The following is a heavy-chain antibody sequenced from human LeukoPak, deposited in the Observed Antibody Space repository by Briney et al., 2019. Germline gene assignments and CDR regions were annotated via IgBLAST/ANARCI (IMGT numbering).Heavy chain of an antibody. D-gene: IGHD2-15*01. CDR3: ARVDDSTLF. CDR2: ISGSGGST. Sequence: GGSLRLSCAASGFTFSSYGMHWVRQAPGKGLEWVSAISGSGGSTYYADSVKGRFTISRDNSKNTLYLQMNSLRAEDTAVYYCARVDDSTLFWGQGTLVTVSS. V-gene: IGHV3-23*01. CDR1: GFTFSSYG. J-gene: IGHJ4*02.